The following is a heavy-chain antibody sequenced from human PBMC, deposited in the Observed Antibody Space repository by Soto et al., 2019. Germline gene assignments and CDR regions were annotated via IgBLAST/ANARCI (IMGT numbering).Heavy chain of an antibody. D-gene: IGHD3-22*01. Sequence: PSETLSLTCTISGDSINSSNYYWGWIRQPPGKGLEWIGSISYSGSTYYNPSLKSRVTISVDASRIHFSLKLISVTAADTAVYYCARQSHDRSNYFDYWGLGTLVTVSS. J-gene: IGHJ4*02. CDR3: ARQSHDRSNYFDY. CDR2: ISYSGST. CDR1: GDSINSSNYY. V-gene: IGHV4-39*01.